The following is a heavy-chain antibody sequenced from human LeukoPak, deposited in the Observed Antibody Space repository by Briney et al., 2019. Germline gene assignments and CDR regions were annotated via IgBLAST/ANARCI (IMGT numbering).Heavy chain of an antibody. J-gene: IGHJ4*02. CDR2: INTDGTVT. CDR1: GFTFSKYW. CDR3: ATKQWLAPPPDS. V-gene: IGHV3-74*01. D-gene: IGHD6-19*01. Sequence: GGSLRLSCAASGFTFSKYWMLWVRQAPGKGLESVSRINTDGTVTTYADSVKGRFTVSRGNADNTIFLQMNSVRDEDTAVYYCATKQWLAPPPDSWGQGTPVTVSS.